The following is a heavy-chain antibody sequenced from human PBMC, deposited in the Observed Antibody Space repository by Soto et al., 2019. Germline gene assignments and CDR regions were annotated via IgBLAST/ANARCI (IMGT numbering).Heavy chain of an antibody. Sequence: ASVKVSCKASGYTFTDYHMHWVRQAPGQGLEWMGWINPNTGDTNCAQKFQDWVTMTRDTSISTAYMELTRLRSDNTAVYYCARVTEYSSSSLYYFDSWGQGTLVTSPQ. CDR2: INPNTGDT. D-gene: IGHD6-6*01. J-gene: IGHJ4*02. CDR1: GYTFTDYH. V-gene: IGHV1-2*04. CDR3: ARVTEYSSSSLYYFDS.